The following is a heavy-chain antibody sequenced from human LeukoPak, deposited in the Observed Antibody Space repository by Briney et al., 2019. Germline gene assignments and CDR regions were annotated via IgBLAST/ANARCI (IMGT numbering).Heavy chain of an antibody. CDR3: AKDPRGSYSRDYYYYMDV. V-gene: IGHV3-33*06. D-gene: IGHD1-26*01. CDR1: GFTFSSYG. CDR2: IWYDGSNK. Sequence: PGGSLRLSCAASGFTFSSYGMHWVRQAPGKGLEWVAVIWYDGSNKYYADSAKGRFTISRDNSKNTLYLQMNSLRAEDAAVYYCAKDPRGSYSRDYYYYMDVWGKGTTVTVSS. J-gene: IGHJ6*03.